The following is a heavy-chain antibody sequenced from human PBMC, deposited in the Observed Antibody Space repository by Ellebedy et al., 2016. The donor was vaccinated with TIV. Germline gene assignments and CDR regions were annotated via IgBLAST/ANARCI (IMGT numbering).Heavy chain of an antibody. CDR1: GFTFSDYY. D-gene: IGHD4-17*01. Sequence: PGGSLRLSCAASGFTFSDYYMSWIRKAPGKGLEWVSYISSSGNTIYYVDSVKGRFTISRDNAKNSRYLQLNSLRAEDTAVYYCARDHHGLSHWGQGTLVTVSS. CDR2: ISSSGNTI. J-gene: IGHJ4*02. CDR3: ARDHHGLSH. V-gene: IGHV3-11*01.